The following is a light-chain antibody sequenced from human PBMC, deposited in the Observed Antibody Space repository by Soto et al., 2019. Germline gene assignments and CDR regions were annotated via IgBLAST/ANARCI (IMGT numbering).Light chain of an antibody. CDR2: GNI. CDR3: QSYDNSLSGWV. J-gene: IGLJ2*01. CDR1: TSNIGAGYD. Sequence: QSVLTQPPSLSGAPGQRVTISCTGSTSNIGAGYDVHWYQQLPKTAPKLLIYGNINRPSGVPDRFSGSKSGTSASLAITGLQAEDEADYYCQSYDNSLSGWVFGGGTQLTVL. V-gene: IGLV1-40*01.